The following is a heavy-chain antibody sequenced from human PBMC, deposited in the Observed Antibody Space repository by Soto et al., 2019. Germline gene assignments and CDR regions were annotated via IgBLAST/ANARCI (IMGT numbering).Heavy chain of an antibody. Sequence: GGSLRLSCAASGFTFSSYAMSWVRQAPGKGLEWVSAISGSGGSTYYADSVKGRFTISRDNSRNTLYLQMNSLRAEDTAVYYCAKQAGGSYYVLLSQLGAFDIWGQGTMVTVSS. V-gene: IGHV3-23*01. D-gene: IGHD1-26*01. J-gene: IGHJ3*02. CDR3: AKQAGGSYYVLLSQLGAFDI. CDR2: ISGSGGST. CDR1: GFTFSSYA.